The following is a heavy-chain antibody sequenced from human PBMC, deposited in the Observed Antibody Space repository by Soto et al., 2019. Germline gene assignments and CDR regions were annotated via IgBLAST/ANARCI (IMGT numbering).Heavy chain of an antibody. V-gene: IGHV4-4*07. J-gene: IGHJ4*02. CDR2: VYSSGTT. Sequence: SETLSLTCSVSCGSISSYWWSWIRQPAGKGLEWIGRVYSSGTTDYNPSLNRRATLSVETSKNQFSLKLSSVTAADTAVYYCARDIGSYAYGEGYWGQGIQVTVSS. D-gene: IGHD3-10*01. CDR3: ARDIGSYAYGEGY. CDR1: CGSISSYW.